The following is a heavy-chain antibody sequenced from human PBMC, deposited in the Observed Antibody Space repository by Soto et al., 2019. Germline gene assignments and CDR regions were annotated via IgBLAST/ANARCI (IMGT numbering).Heavy chain of an antibody. CDR3: ARDGGFGELNY. J-gene: IGHJ4*02. CDR1: GDTFSGYP. Sequence: QVQLVQSGAELKKPGSSVKVSCKASGDTFSGYPINWVRQAPGEGLEWMGRIIPVFGTTNDAQRFEGRVTFTADESTNTAYMELRGLLSEDTDVDDCARDGGFGELNYWGREPWSPS. V-gene: IGHV1-69*18. D-gene: IGHD3-10*01. CDR2: IIPVFGTT.